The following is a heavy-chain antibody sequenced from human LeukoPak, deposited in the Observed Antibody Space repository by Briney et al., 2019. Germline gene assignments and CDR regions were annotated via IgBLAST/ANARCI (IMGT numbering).Heavy chain of an antibody. J-gene: IGHJ4*02. V-gene: IGHV3-30-3*01. CDR1: GFTFSSYA. CDR2: ISYDGSNK. Sequence: PGGSLRLSCAASGFTFSSYAMHWVRQAPGKGLEWVAVISYDGSNKYYADSVKGRFTISRDNSKNTLYLQMNSLRAEDTAVYYCARGDSEQQLVRPSPHDYWGQGTLVTVSS. D-gene: IGHD6-13*01. CDR3: ARGDSEQQLVRPSPHDY.